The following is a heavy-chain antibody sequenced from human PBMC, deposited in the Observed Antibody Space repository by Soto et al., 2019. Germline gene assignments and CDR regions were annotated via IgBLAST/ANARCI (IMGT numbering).Heavy chain of an antibody. V-gene: IGHV1-18*04. CDR3: ARDRDGMDV. CDR1: GYTFSSYG. Sequence: ASVKVSCKASGYTFSSYGITWVRQAPGQGLEWMGWISVYSGKTSYAQKLQGRVTMTTDTSTSTAYMELRSLRSDDTAVYYCARDRDGMDVWGQGTTVTVSS. J-gene: IGHJ6*02. CDR2: ISVYSGKT.